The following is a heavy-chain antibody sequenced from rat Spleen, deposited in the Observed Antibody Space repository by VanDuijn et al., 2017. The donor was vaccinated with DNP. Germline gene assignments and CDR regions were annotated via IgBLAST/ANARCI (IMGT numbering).Heavy chain of an antibody. CDR2: ISTGGGNT. CDR3: ARHGLRRVWDWYFDF. D-gene: IGHD1-11*01. J-gene: IGHJ1*01. V-gene: IGHV5-25*01. Sequence: EVQLVKSGGGLVQPGRSMKLSCAASGFTFSNYYMAWVRQAPTKGLEWVASISTGGGNTYYRDSVKGRFTISRDNAKSTLYLQMDSLRSEDTATYYCARHGLRRVWDWYFDFWGPGTMVTVSS. CDR1: GFTFSNYY.